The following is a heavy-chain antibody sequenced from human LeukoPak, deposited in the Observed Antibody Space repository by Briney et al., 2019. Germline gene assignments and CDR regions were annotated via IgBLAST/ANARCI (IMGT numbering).Heavy chain of an antibody. V-gene: IGHV3-23*01. D-gene: IGHD1-26*01. J-gene: IGHJ4*02. CDR2: ISGSGGST. Sequence: GGSLRLSCAASGFTFSSYAMGWVRQAPGKGLEWVSAISGSGGSTYYADSVKGRFTISRDNSKNTLYLQMNSLRAEDTAVYYCAKGLGATRYYFDYWGQGTLVTVSS. CDR1: GFTFSSYA. CDR3: AKGLGATRYYFDY.